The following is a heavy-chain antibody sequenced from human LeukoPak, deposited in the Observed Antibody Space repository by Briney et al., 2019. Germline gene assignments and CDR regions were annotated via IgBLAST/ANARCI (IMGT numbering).Heavy chain of an antibody. Sequence: PSETLSLTCTVSGGSISSYYWSWIRQTPGKGLEWIGDIYYSGSASYNPSLKSRVTISVDTSKNQFSLRLSSVTAADTAVYYCARESRPFCPFAYWGQGVLVTVSS. D-gene: IGHD2-2*01. CDR3: ARESRPFCPFAY. CDR1: GGSISSYY. J-gene: IGHJ4*02. CDR2: IYYSGSA. V-gene: IGHV4-59*12.